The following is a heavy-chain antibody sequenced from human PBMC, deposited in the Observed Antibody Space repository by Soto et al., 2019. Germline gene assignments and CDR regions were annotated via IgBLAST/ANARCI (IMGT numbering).Heavy chain of an antibody. CDR1: GFTFSSYA. CDR3: AKELVRGVIIFENGMDV. Sequence: GGSLRLSCAASGFTFSSYAMSWVRQAPGKGLEWVSAISGSGGSTYYADSVKGRFTISRDNSKNTLYLLMNSLRAEDTAVYYCAKELVRGVIIFENGMDVWGKGTTVTVSS. J-gene: IGHJ6*04. CDR2: ISGSGGST. D-gene: IGHD3-10*01. V-gene: IGHV3-23*01.